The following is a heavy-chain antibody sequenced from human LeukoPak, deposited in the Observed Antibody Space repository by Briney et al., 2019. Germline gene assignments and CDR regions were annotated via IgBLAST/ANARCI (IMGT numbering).Heavy chain of an antibody. CDR1: GGSISSYY. Sequence: SETLSLTCTVSGGSISSYYWSWIRQPPGRGLEWIGYIYYSGSTNYNPSLKSRVTISVDTSKNQFSLKLSSVTAADTAVYYCARDGGQTVAGPDAFDIWGQGTMVTVS. CDR3: ARDGGQTVAGPDAFDI. CDR2: IYYSGST. J-gene: IGHJ3*02. V-gene: IGHV4-59*01. D-gene: IGHD6-19*01.